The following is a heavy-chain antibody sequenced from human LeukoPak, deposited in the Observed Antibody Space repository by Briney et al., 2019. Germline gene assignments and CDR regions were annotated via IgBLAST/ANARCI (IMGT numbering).Heavy chain of an antibody. D-gene: IGHD4-23*01. V-gene: IGHV3-74*01. CDR3: AVRGGKSGTLDH. J-gene: IGHJ4*02. CDR2: INSDGAIT. Sequence: GGSLRLSCEVSGFTISRSWMHWVRQAPGKGLVWISRINSDGAITSYADSVTGRFIISRDNAKSTLYLQMTNLRVEDTAVYYCAVRGGKSGTLDHWGQGTLVSVSS. CDR1: GFTISRSW.